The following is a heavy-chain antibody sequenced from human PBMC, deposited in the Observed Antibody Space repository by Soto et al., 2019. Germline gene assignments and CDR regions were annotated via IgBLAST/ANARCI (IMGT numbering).Heavy chain of an antibody. Sequence: SETLSLTCAVYGGSFSGYHWIWIRQPPGKGLEWIGGINHSGGTNYNPSLKSRVTISVDTSKNQFSLKLSSVTAADTAVYYCARYSAYTFGSKAYSFDYWGQGTLVPVSS. CDR1: GGSFSGYH. D-gene: IGHD5-18*01. CDR3: ARYSAYTFGSKAYSFDY. V-gene: IGHV4-34*01. J-gene: IGHJ4*02. CDR2: INHSGGT.